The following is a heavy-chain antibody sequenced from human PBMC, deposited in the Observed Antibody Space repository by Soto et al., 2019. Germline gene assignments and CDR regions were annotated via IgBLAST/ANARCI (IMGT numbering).Heavy chain of an antibody. CDR3: ARDQDSSSWYYSRALQGHYYYGMDV. V-gene: IGHV1-69*13. Sequence: SVKVSCKASGGTFSNSAIIWVRQAPGQGLEWMGGILPIFGTPNYAQKFQGRVTITADESTSTAYMELSSLRSEDTAVYYCARDQDSSSWYYSRALQGHYYYGMDVWGQGTTVIVSS. CDR2: ILPIFGTP. D-gene: IGHD6-13*01. J-gene: IGHJ6*02. CDR1: GGTFSNSA.